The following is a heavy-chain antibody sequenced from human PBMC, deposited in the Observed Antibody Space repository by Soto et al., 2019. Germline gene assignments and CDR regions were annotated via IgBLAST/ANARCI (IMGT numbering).Heavy chain of an antibody. CDR1: GYDFTTYG. CDR3: ARGRDGAY. CDR2: ISAHNGNT. D-gene: IGHD3-10*01. J-gene: IGHJ4*02. Sequence: QVHLVQSGAEVKKPGASVKVSCKGSGYDFTTYGITWVRQAPGQGLEWMAWISAHNGNTDYAQKLQGRVTVTRDTSTSTAYMELRSLRSDDTAVYYCARGRDGAYWGQGALVTVSS. V-gene: IGHV1-18*01.